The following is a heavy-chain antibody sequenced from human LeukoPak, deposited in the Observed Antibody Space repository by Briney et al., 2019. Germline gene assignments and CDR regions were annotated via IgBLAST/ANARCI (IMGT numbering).Heavy chain of an antibody. D-gene: IGHD4-17*01. CDR1: GGSISSGGYS. V-gene: IGHV4-30-2*01. J-gene: IGHJ4*02. CDR3: ARGSTDGDYYFDY. CDR2: IYHSGST. Sequence: SETLSLTCAVSGGSISSGGYSWSWIRQPPGKGLEWIGYIYHSGSTYYNPSLKSRVTISVDRSKNQFSLKLSSVTAADTAVYYCARGSTDGDYYFDYWGQGTLVTVSS.